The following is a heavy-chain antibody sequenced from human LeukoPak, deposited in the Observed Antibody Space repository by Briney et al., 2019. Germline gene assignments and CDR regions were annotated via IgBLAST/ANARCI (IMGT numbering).Heavy chain of an antibody. CDR3: ARGRRGYSSSWYGNDY. V-gene: IGHV4-39*07. Sequence: SETLSLTCTVSGGSISSSSYYWGWIRQPPGKGLEWIGSIYYSGSTYYNPSLKSRVTISVDTSKNQFSLKLSSVTAADTAVYYCARGRRGYSSSWYGNDYWGQGTLVTVSS. CDR1: GGSISSSSYY. CDR2: IYYSGST. D-gene: IGHD6-13*01. J-gene: IGHJ4*02.